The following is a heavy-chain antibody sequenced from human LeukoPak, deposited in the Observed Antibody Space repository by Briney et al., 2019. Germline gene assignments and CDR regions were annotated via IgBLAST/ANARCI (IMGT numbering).Heavy chain of an antibody. CDR2: INHSGST. J-gene: IGHJ5*02. CDR1: GGSFSGYY. V-gene: IGHV4-34*01. CDR3: ARGCPSIAARDWFDP. D-gene: IGHD6-6*01. Sequence: PSETLSLTCAVYGGSFSGYYWSWIRQPPGKGLEWIGEINHSGSTNYNPSLKSRVTISVDTSKNQFSLKLSSVTAADTAVYYCARGCPSIAARDWFDPWGQGTLVTVSS.